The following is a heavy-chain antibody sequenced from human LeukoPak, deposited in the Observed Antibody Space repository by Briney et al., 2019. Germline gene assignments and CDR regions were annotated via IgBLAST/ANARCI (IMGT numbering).Heavy chain of an antibody. CDR1: GFTFSSYE. CDR3: ARGSPLYGSGSYYNKGTYYYYYYMDV. D-gene: IGHD3-10*01. J-gene: IGHJ6*03. V-gene: IGHV3-74*01. Sequence: GGSLRLSCAASGFTFSSYEMNWVRQAPGEGLVWVSRINSDGSSTSYTDSVKGRFTISRDNAKNTLYLQMNSLRAEDTAVYYCARGSPLYGSGSYYNKGTYYYYYYMDVWGKGTTVTVSS. CDR2: INSDGSST.